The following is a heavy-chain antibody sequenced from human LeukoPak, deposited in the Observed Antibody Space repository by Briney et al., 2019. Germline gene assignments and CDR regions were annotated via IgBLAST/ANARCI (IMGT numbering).Heavy chain of an antibody. Sequence: GSLRLSCAASGFTFSSYWMSWVRQAPGKGLEWVANIKQDGSEKYYVDSVKGRFTISRDNAKNSLYLQMNSLRAEDTAVYYCARDPYCGGDCYSVWFDPWGQGTLVTVSS. CDR3: ARDPYCGGDCYSVWFDP. CDR1: GFTFSSYW. D-gene: IGHD2-21*02. V-gene: IGHV3-7*01. CDR2: IKQDGSEK. J-gene: IGHJ5*02.